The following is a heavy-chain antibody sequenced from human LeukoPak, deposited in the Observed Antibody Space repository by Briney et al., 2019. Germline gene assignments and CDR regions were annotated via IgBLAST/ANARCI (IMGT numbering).Heavy chain of an antibody. Sequence: ASVKVSCKASGYTFTSYYMHWVRQAPGQGLEWMGWINPNSGGTNYAQKFQGRVTMTRDTSISTAYMELSRLRSDDTAVYYCARDGRYSSGWYLSDPWGQGTLVTVSS. CDR1: GYTFTSYY. D-gene: IGHD6-19*01. V-gene: IGHV1-2*02. CDR2: INPNSGGT. CDR3: ARDGRYSSGWYLSDP. J-gene: IGHJ5*02.